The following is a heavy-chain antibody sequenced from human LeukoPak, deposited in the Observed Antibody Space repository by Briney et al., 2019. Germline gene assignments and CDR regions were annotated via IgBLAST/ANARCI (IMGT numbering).Heavy chain of an antibody. J-gene: IGHJ6*03. V-gene: IGHV4-4*07. CDR1: GCSISSYY. CDR3: ARATVIDYYYYMDV. Sequence: SETLPLTCTASGCSISSYYWSWIRQPAGKGLEWIGRIYTSGSTNYNPSLKSRVTMSVDTSKNQFSLKLSSVTAADTAVYYCARATVIDYYYYMDVWGKGTTVTVSS. D-gene: IGHD4-17*01. CDR2: IYTSGST.